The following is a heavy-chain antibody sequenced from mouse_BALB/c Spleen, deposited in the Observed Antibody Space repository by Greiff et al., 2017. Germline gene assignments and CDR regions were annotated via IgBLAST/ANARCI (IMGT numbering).Heavy chain of an antibody. CDR3: ARGGVLLQYPWFAY. V-gene: IGHV2-9*02. J-gene: IGHJ3*01. CDR2: IWAGGST. D-gene: IGHD1-1*01. Sequence: QVQLKESGPGLVAPSQSLSITCTVSGFSLTSYGVHWVRQPPGKGLEWLGVIWAGGSTNYNSALMSRLSISKDNSKSQVFSKMNSLQTDDTAMYYCARGGVLLQYPWFAYWGQGTLVTVSA. CDR1: GFSLTSYG.